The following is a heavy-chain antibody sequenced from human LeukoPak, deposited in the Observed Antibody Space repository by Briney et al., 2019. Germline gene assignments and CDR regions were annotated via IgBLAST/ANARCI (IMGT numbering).Heavy chain of an antibody. CDR2: MNPNSGNT. V-gene: IGHV1-8*03. CDR1: GYTFTCYD. CDR3: ARVRDGYSYYFDY. D-gene: IGHD5-24*01. J-gene: IGHJ4*02. Sequence: ASVKVSCKASGYTFTCYDINWVRQATGQGLEWMGWMNPNSGNTGYAQKFQGRVTITRNTSISTAYMELSSLRSEDTAVYYCARVRDGYSYYFDYWGQGTLVTVSS.